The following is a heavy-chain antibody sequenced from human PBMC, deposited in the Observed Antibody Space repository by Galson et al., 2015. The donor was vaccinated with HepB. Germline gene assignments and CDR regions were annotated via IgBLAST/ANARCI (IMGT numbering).Heavy chain of an antibody. D-gene: IGHD3-10*01. V-gene: IGHV3-15*07. J-gene: IGHJ4*02. CDR3: TTGYTMVRGVPRADFDY. CDR2: IKSKTDGGTT. CDR1: GFTFSNAW. Sequence: SLRLSCAASGFTFSNAWMNWVRQAPGKGLEWVGRIKSKTDGGTTDYAAPVKGRFTISRDDSKNTLYLQMNSLKTEDTAVYYCTTGYTMVRGVPRADFDYWGQGTLVTVSS.